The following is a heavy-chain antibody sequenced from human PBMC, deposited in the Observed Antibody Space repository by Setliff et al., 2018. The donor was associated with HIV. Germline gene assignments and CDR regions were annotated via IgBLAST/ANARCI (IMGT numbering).Heavy chain of an antibody. V-gene: IGHV4-31*03. D-gene: IGHD3-9*01. Sequence: SETLTLTCKVSGDSVNSYNYYWSWIRQHPGKGLEWIGYIYYSGSSYYNPSVRSRVIMSLDTSENHFSLKLSSVTAADTAVYYCVRNSFDYVEEEWGQGTQVTVSS. CDR1: GDSVNSYNYY. CDR2: IYYSGSS. J-gene: IGHJ4*02. CDR3: VRNSFDYVEEE.